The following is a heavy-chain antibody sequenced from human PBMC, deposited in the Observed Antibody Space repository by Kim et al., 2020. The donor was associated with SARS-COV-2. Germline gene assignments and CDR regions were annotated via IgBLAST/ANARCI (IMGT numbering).Heavy chain of an antibody. Sequence: TNYNPSLKRRVTISVDKSKNQFSLKLSSVTAADTAVYYCASGWTGTRAYYWGQGTLVTVSS. V-gene: IGHV4-4*02. D-gene: IGHD2-2*01. CDR2: T. CDR3: ASGWTGTRAYY. J-gene: IGHJ4*02.